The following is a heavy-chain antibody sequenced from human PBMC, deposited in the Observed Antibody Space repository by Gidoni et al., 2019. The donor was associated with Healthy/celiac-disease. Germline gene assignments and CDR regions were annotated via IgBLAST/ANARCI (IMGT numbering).Heavy chain of an antibody. CDR2: ISSSGSTI. V-gene: IGHV3-21*01. CDR1: GFTFSSYS. J-gene: IGHJ5*02. Sequence: EVQLVESGGGLVKPGGSLILSCAASGFTFSSYSMNWVRQAPWKGLEWVSSISSSGSTIYYADSVKGRFTISRDNAKNSLYLQMNSLRAEDTAVYYCARDRALLWFGELSVGFDPWGQGTLVTVSS. D-gene: IGHD3-10*01. CDR3: ARDRALLWFGELSVGFDP.